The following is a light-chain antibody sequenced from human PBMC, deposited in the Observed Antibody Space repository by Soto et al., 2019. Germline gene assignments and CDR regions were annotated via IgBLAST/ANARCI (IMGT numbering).Light chain of an antibody. Sequence: QSVLTQPRSVSGSPGQSVIISCTGTNSDVGSYNYVSWYQQHPGKAPKLMISDVSQRPSGVPDRFSGSKSGNTASLTISGLQAEDEADYYCCSYAASDTWVFGGGTKLTVL. J-gene: IGLJ3*02. CDR3: CSYAASDTWV. CDR1: NSDVGSYNY. CDR2: DVS. V-gene: IGLV2-11*01.